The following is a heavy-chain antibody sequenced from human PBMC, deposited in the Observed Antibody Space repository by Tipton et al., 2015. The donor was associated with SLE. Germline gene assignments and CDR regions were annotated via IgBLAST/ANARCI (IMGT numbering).Heavy chain of an antibody. CDR3: ASMGRGYSYGTVYY. Sequence: TLSLTCIVSGGSISSYYWSWIRQPPGKGLEWIGSIYYSGNTYYNPSLKNRVTISVDTSKNQFSLKLSSVTAADTAVYYCASMGRGYSYGTVYYWGQGTLVTVSS. V-gene: IGHV4-59*12. CDR1: GGSISSYY. CDR2: IYYSGNT. D-gene: IGHD5-18*01. J-gene: IGHJ4*02.